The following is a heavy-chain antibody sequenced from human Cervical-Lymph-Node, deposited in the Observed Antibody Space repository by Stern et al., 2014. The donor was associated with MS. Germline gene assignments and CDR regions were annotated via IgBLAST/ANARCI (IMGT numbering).Heavy chain of an antibody. Sequence: VQLVESGAEVKKPGYSVKVSCKASGGTFSSYAISWVRQAPGQGLEWMGGIIPIFGTANYAQKFQGRVTITADEYTSTAYMELSSLRSEDTAVYYCAREDCSGGSCYSGFDYWGQGTLVTVSS. CDR1: GGTFSSYA. D-gene: IGHD2-15*01. CDR3: AREDCSGGSCYSGFDY. J-gene: IGHJ4*02. V-gene: IGHV1-69*01. CDR2: IIPIFGTA.